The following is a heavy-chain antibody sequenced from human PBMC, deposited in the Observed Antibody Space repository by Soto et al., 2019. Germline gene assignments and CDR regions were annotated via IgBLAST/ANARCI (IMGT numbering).Heavy chain of an antibody. CDR2: IYYSGIT. D-gene: IGHD3-3*01. V-gene: IGHV4-59*01. J-gene: IGHJ5*02. CDR1: GGSISSFY. CDR3: ARVYDFWSGYYWFDP. Sequence: NPSETLSLTCTVSGGSISSFYWSWLRQPPGKGLEWIGYIYYSGITDYNPSLKSRVTISVDTSKNQFSLKLSSVTAADTAVYYCARVYDFWSGYYWFDPWGQGTLVTVSS.